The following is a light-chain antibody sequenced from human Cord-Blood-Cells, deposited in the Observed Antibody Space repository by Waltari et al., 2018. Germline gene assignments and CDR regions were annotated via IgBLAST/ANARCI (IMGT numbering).Light chain of an antibody. CDR1: SSDVGNYKR. V-gene: IGLV2-23*02. CDR2: AVS. CDR3: SSYAGFSMGV. J-gene: IGLJ2*01. Sequence: QSALTQPASVSWSPGQSITISCTGTSSDVGNYKRVSWYQQHPGKAPKLKFYAVSKRPSGVTGRVSGSNSGVMAFLTISGLQPEDESEYFCSSYAGFSMGVFGGVTMVTVL.